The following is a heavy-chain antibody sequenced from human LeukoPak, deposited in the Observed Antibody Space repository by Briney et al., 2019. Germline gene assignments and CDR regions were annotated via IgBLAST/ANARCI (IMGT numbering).Heavy chain of an antibody. Sequence: GGSLRLSCAASGFTFSSYSMNWVRQAPGKGLEWVSSISSSSSYIYYADSVKGRFTISRGNAKNSLYLQMNSLRAEDTAVYYCARVRSEYRGAFDIWGQGTMVTVSS. V-gene: IGHV3-21*01. J-gene: IGHJ3*02. CDR1: GFTFSSYS. CDR3: ARVRSEYRGAFDI. CDR2: ISSSSSYI. D-gene: IGHD6-6*01.